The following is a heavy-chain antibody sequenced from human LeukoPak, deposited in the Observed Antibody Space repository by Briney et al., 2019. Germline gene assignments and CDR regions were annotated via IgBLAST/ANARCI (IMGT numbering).Heavy chain of an antibody. D-gene: IGHD4/OR15-4a*01. Sequence: PSETLSLTCTVSGGSISSSSYYWGWIRQPPGKGLEWIGSIYYSGSTYYNPSLKSRVTISVDPSKNQFSLKLSSVTAADTAVYYCARDRFYGGAVAPIDYWGQGTLVTVSS. CDR3: ARDRFYGGAVAPIDY. CDR2: IYYSGST. V-gene: IGHV4-39*07. CDR1: GGSISSSSYY. J-gene: IGHJ4*02.